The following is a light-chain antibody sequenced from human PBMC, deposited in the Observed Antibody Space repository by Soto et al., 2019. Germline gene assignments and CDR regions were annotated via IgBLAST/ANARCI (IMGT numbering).Light chain of an antibody. CDR3: QQYYSTPET. J-gene: IGKJ4*01. CDR1: QSVLYSSNNKNY. Sequence: DIVMTQSPDSLAVSLGERATINCKSSQSVLYSSNNKNYLAWYQQKPGQPPKLLIYWASTRESGVPDRFSGSGSGTDFTLTISSLQAEDVAVHYCQQYYSTPETFGGGTKVEIK. CDR2: WAS. V-gene: IGKV4-1*01.